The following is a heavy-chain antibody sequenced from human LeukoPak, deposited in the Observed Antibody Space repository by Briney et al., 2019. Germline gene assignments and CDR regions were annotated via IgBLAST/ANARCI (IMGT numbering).Heavy chain of an antibody. J-gene: IGHJ4*02. Sequence: GESLKISCKGSGYSLTTYWIGWVRQMPGKGLEWMGIIYPGDSDARYSPSFQGQVTISVDKSISTAYLQWSSLKASDTAMYYCARQIVGATRRSFDYWGQGTLVTVSS. CDR1: GYSLTTYW. D-gene: IGHD1-26*01. V-gene: IGHV5-51*01. CDR2: IYPGDSDA. CDR3: ARQIVGATRRSFDY.